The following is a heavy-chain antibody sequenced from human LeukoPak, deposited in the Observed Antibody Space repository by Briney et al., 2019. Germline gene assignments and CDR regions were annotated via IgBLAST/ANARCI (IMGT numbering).Heavy chain of an antibody. CDR3: ARGLISGGYKYYFHYYRDV. V-gene: IGHV1-18*01. Sequence: ASVKVSCKASGYTFTTYAITWVRQAPGQGLQWMGWIDTYNGNTNYAQNFQGRVTMTTDTSTGTAYMELRSLRSDDTAVYYCARGLISGGYKYYFHYYRDVGGTGTTVTVSS. CDR2: IDTYNGNT. CDR1: GYTFTTYA. D-gene: IGHD1-26*01. J-gene: IGHJ6*03.